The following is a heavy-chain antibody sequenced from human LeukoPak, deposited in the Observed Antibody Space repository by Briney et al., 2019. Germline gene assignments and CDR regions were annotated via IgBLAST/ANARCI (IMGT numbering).Heavy chain of an antibody. CDR3: ARQLGYCTNGVCPYYFDY. Sequence: SSETLSLTCAVYGGSFSGYYWSWIRQPPGKGLEWIGEINHSGSTNYNPSLKSRVTISVDTSKNQFSLKLSSVTAADTAVYYCARQLGYCTNGVCPYYFDYWGQGTLVTVSS. CDR2: INHSGST. V-gene: IGHV4-34*01. J-gene: IGHJ4*02. D-gene: IGHD2-8*01. CDR1: GGSFSGYY.